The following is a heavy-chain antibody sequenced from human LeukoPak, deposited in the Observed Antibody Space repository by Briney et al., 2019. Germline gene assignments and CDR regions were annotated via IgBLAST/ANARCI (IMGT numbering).Heavy chain of an antibody. J-gene: IGHJ4*02. Sequence: SETLSLTCTVSGGSLSTRGYYWGWLRQPPGRGLEWLGDIFYSGITFYNPSLNSRATLSVATSKNRFSLKLSSVTAADTAVYYCARLGGYSHGPDPVDYWGQGTLVTVSS. V-gene: IGHV4-39*01. D-gene: IGHD5-18*01. CDR2: IFYSGIT. CDR3: ARLGGYSHGPDPVDY. CDR1: GGSLSTRGYY.